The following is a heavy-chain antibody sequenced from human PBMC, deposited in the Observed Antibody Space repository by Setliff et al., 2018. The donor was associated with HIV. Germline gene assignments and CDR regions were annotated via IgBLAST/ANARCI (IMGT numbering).Heavy chain of an antibody. V-gene: IGHV5-51*01. CDR2: IYPGDSHT. CDR1: GYSFTSYW. J-gene: IGHJ4*02. D-gene: IGHD2-21*02. CDR3: TRHILAYGAGDCYPLDY. Sequence: GESLKISCKGSGYSFTSYWIAWVRQMPGKGLEWMGNIYPGDSHTRYSPSFQGQVTCAADKSISTAYLQWSSLKDSYTAIYYCTRHILAYGAGDCYPLDYWGQGTLVTVSS.